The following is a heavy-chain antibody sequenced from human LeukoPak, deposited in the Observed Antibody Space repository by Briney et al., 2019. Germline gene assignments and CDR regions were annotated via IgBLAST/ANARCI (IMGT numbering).Heavy chain of an antibody. D-gene: IGHD1-14*01. J-gene: IGHJ4*02. V-gene: IGHV3-30*19. CDR1: GFIFSSYG. Sequence: GGSLRLSCAASGFIFSSYGMHWVSQAPGKGLEWVAVISYDGSNKYYADSVKGRFTISRDNSKNTLYLQMNSLRAEDTAVYYCARGYPRGYWGQGTLVTVSS. CDR2: ISYDGSNK. CDR3: ARGYPRGY.